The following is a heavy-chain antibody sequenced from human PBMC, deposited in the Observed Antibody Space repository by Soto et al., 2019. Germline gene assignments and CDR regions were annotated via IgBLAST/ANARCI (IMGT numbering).Heavy chain of an antibody. D-gene: IGHD6-19*01. CDR3: ARGSSGWYSVSPYFQH. CDR2: INPSGGST. J-gene: IGHJ1*01. V-gene: IGHV1-46*01. CDR1: GDSFTSDY. Sequence: ASLKVSCRASGDSFTSDYIHWVRQAPGQGLEWMGIINPSGGSTSYAQKFQGRVTMTRDTSTSTVYMELSSLRSEDTAVYYCARGSSGWYSVSPYFQHWGQGTLVTVSS.